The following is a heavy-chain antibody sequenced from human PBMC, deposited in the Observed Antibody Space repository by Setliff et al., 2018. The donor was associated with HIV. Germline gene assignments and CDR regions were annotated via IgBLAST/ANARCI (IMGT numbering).Heavy chain of an antibody. J-gene: IGHJ6*02. CDR3: AKELITMGRGVNYGMDV. Sequence: QTGGSLRLSCAESGLTISFNYMSWVRQAPGKGLEWVAKINQDESDKNYVDSVKGRFTISRDNSKNTLYLQMNSLRAEDTAVYYCAKELITMGRGVNYGMDVWGQGTTVTVSS. CDR1: GLTISFNY. D-gene: IGHD3-10*01. CDR2: INQDESDK. V-gene: IGHV3-7*01.